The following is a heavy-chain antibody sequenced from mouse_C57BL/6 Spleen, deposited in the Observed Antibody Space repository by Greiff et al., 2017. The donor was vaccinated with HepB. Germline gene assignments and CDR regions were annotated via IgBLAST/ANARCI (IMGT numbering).Heavy chain of an antibody. D-gene: IGHD2-1*01. J-gene: IGHJ4*01. CDR3: TPSIYYGNYSYAMDY. CDR1: GFNIKDDY. Sequence: EVKLQQSGAELVRPGASVKLSCTASGFNIKDDYMHWVKQRPEQGLEWIGWIDPENGDTEYASKFQGKATITADTSSNTAYLQLSSLTSEDTAVYYCTPSIYYGNYSYAMDYWGQGTSVTVSS. CDR2: IDPENGDT. V-gene: IGHV14-4*01.